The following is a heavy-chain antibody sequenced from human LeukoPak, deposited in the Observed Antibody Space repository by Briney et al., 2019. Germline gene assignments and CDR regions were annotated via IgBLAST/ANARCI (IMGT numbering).Heavy chain of an antibody. CDR2: IYYNGDT. CDR1: GGSISSSRSY. V-gene: IGHV4-39*07. Sequence: SETLSLTCTVSGGSISSSRSYWGWIRQTPGKGLEWVGSIYYNGDTYYNPSFKSRVPMSVDTAKNQISLILTSVTAAYTAVYYCSREGYNCPNWFDTWGQGTLVTVSS. D-gene: IGHD5-24*01. CDR3: SREGYNCPNWFDT. J-gene: IGHJ5*02.